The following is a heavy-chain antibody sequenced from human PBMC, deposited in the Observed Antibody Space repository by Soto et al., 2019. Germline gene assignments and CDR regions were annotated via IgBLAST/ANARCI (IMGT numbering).Heavy chain of an antibody. Sequence: GGSLRLSCAASGFTFSSYGMHWVRQAPGKGLEWAAVIWYDGSNKYYADSVKGRFTISSDNSNNTLYLQMNSLRAEDTAVYYCARDPNTYYYDSSGPDYWGQGTLVTVSS. CDR2: IWYDGSNK. V-gene: IGHV3-33*01. CDR3: ARDPNTYYYDSSGPDY. CDR1: GFTFSSYG. D-gene: IGHD3-22*01. J-gene: IGHJ4*02.